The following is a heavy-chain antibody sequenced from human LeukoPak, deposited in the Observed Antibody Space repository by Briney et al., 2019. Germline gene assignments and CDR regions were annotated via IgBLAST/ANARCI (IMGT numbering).Heavy chain of an antibody. J-gene: IGHJ4*02. CDR1: GFTFSSYA. CDR2: ITGSGGDT. CDR3: ATYTVTPRHFDY. Sequence: GGSLRLSCEASGFTFSSYAMSWVRQAPQEVLEWVSSITGSGGDTYYADSVKGRFTISRDNSKNTLYLQMNSLRAEDTAVYYCATYTVTPRHFDYWGQGTLVTVSS. D-gene: IGHD4-17*01. V-gene: IGHV3-23*01.